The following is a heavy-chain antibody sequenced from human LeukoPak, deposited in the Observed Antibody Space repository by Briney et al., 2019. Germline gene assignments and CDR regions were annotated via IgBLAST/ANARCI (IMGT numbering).Heavy chain of an antibody. CDR3: ARASRTFCGDCLYYFDS. Sequence: ASVKVSCKASVYTFTSYDINWVRQATSQGLEWMGWMNPNNGNTGYAQKSRGRPTMTRNTSFTTSNIEQSSLRSEDTAVYFCARASRTFCGDCLYYFDSGGQGTQVTVSS. D-gene: IGHD2-21*02. CDR2: MNPNNGNT. V-gene: IGHV1-8*01. J-gene: IGHJ4*02. CDR1: VYTFTSYD.